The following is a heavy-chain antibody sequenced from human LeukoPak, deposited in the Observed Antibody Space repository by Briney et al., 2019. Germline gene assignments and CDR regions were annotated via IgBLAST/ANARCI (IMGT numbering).Heavy chain of an antibody. Sequence: GGSLRLSCAASGFTFSDYYMDWVRQAPGKRLEWVGRTRNKAYSYTTEYAASVKGRFTISRDDSKNSLYLQMNSLKTEDTAMYYCTRVHSSSWSGSYFDCWGQGTLVTVSS. V-gene: IGHV3-72*01. D-gene: IGHD6-13*01. CDR1: GFTFSDYY. CDR3: TRVHSSSWSGSYFDC. J-gene: IGHJ4*02. CDR2: TRNKAYSYTT.